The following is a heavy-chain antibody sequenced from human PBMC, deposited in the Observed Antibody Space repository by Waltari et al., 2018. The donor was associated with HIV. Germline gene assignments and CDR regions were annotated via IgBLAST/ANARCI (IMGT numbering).Heavy chain of an antibody. V-gene: IGHV4-59*01. Sequence: QVQLQESGPGLVKPSETLSLTCTVSSDAIKNDYLNWIRQPPGKELEWIGYISYSGSTKYGPLKSRVTLSMVSSKNQFSLKLRSVTAADTAVYFCARGRRWLQFHGHYYFDYWGQGTLVTVSS. CDR3: ARGRRWLQFHGHYYFDY. CDR2: ISYSGST. CDR1: SDAIKNDY. D-gene: IGHD3-10*01. J-gene: IGHJ4*02.